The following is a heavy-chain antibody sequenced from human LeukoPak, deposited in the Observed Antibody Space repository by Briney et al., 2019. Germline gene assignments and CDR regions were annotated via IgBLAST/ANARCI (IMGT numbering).Heavy chain of an antibody. Sequence: GESLRISCKGSGYSFTSYWISWVRQMPGKGLEWMGRIDPSDSYTNYSPSFQGHVTISADKSISTAYLQWSSLKASDTAMYYRASGSTGRFGELFPTDYWGQGTLVTVSS. J-gene: IGHJ4*02. CDR3: ASGSTGRFGELFPTDY. CDR2: IDPSDSYT. CDR1: GYSFTSYW. V-gene: IGHV5-10-1*01. D-gene: IGHD3-10*01.